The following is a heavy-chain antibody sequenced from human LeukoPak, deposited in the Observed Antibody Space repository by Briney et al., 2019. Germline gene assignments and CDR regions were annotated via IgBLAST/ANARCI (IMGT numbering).Heavy chain of an antibody. CDR3: ASRIIMTVGNSAFDI. V-gene: IGHV4-4*02. Sequence: GSLRLSCEASGFSVSTNYMSWVRQPPGKGLEWIGEIYHSGSTNYNPSLKSRVTISVDKSKNQFSLKLTSVTAADAAVYYCASRIIMTVGNSAFDIWGQGTMVTVSS. D-gene: IGHD3-22*01. J-gene: IGHJ3*02. CDR1: GFSVSTNY. CDR2: IYHSGST.